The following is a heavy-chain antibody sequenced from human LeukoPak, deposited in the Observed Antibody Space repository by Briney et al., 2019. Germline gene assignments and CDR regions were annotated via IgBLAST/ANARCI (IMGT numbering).Heavy chain of an antibody. CDR2: IYYSGST. CDR3: ARGRLLEWFDS. CDR1: GGSISSYY. V-gene: IGHV4-59*01. D-gene: IGHD3-3*01. Sequence: PSETLSLTCTVSGGSISSYYWSWIRQPPGEGLEWIGYIYYSGSTNYNPSLKSRVTISVDTSKNQVSLKLRSVTAADTAVYYCARGRLLEWFDSWGQGTLVSVSS. J-gene: IGHJ5*02.